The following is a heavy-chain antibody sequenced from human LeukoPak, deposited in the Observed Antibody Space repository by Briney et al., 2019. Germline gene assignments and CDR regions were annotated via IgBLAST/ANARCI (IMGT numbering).Heavy chain of an antibody. V-gene: IGHV3-21*01. CDR1: GFTFSSYS. CDR3: ARDQVGYCSGGSCYGYYYYGMDV. Sequence: GGSLRLSCAASGFTFSSYSMNWVRQAPGKGLEWVSSISSSSSYIYYADSVKGRFTISRDNAKNSLYLQMNSLRAEDTAVYYCARDQVGYCSGGSCYGYYYYGMDVWGQGTTVTVSS. D-gene: IGHD2-15*01. CDR2: ISSSSSYI. J-gene: IGHJ6*02.